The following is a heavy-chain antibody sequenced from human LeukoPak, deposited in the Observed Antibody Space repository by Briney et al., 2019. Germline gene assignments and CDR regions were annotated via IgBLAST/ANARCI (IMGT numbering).Heavy chain of an antibody. J-gene: IGHJ6*02. Sequence: GASVKVSCKASGYTFTGYYMHWVRQAPGQGLEWMGWINPNSGGTNYAQKFQGRVTMTRDTSISTAYMELSRLRSDDTAVYYCASIEGFGGNYYGMDVWGQGTTVTVSS. V-gene: IGHV1-2*02. D-gene: IGHD3-10*01. CDR2: INPNSGGT. CDR1: GYTFTGYY. CDR3: ASIEGFGGNYYGMDV.